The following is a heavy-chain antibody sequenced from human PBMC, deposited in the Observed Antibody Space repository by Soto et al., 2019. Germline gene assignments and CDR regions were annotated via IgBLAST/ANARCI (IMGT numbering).Heavy chain of an antibody. CDR1: GFTVSSNY. V-gene: IGHV3-53*01. D-gene: IGHD2-21*02. CDR2: INSVGST. CDR3: ARDNCGGDCYPDLEGMDV. J-gene: IGHJ6*02. Sequence: GGSLRLSCAASGFTVSSNYMSWVRLAPGKGLEWVAVINSVGSTYYADSVKGRFTISRDNFKNTLYLQMNSLRAEDTAVYYCARDNCGGDCYPDLEGMDVWGQGTTVTVSS.